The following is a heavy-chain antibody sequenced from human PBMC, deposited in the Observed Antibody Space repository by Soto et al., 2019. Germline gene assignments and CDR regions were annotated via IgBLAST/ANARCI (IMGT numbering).Heavy chain of an antibody. CDR1: GFTFSSYA. CDR3: AKNYYFDL. Sequence: ESGGGLVQPGGSLRLSCAASGFTFSSYAMSWVRQAPGKGLEWVSSINTDGATYYADSAKGRFTISRDNSRDTLYLQMDSLRAEDTAIYYCAKNYYFDLWGQGALVTVSS. CDR2: INTDGAT. V-gene: IGHV3-23*01. D-gene: IGHD3-10*01. J-gene: IGHJ4*02.